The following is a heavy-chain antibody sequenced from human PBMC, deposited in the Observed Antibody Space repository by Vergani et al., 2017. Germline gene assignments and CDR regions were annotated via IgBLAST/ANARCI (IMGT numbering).Heavy chain of an antibody. Sequence: QVQLQESGPGLVKPSETLSLTCTVSGGPISSYYWSWIRPPAGKGLEWIGRIYTSGSTNYNPSLKSRVTMSVDTSENQFSLKLSSVTAADTAVDYCARGRRGYCSSTSCRSYWFDPWGQGTLVTVSS. CDR2: IYTSGST. CDR1: GGPISSYY. D-gene: IGHD2-2*03. V-gene: IGHV4-4*07. CDR3: ARGRRGYCSSTSCRSYWFDP. J-gene: IGHJ5*02.